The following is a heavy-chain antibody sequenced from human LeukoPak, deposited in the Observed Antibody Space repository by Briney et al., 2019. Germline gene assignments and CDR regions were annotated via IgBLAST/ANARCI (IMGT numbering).Heavy chain of an antibody. CDR1: GFTFSFAA. CDR3: AKDIQGAN. Sequence: GGSLRLSCAASGFTFSFAAMTWVRQGPGRGLEWGSLISASGGSTYYADSVKGRFTISRDNSTNTVYLEMNSLRAKATALYYCAKDIQGANWGQGTLVTVSS. J-gene: IGHJ4*02. V-gene: IGHV3-23*01. CDR2: ISASGGST. D-gene: IGHD5-18*01.